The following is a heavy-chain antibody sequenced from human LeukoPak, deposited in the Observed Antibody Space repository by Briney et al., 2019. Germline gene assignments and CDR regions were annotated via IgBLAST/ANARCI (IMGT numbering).Heavy chain of an antibody. CDR3: ARDRRSPGGNWFDP. CDR1: GGSISSGGYY. CDR2: IYYSGST. Sequence: SQTLSLTCTVSGGSISSGGYYWSWIRQHPGKGLEWIGYIYYSGSTYYNPSLKSRDTISVDTSKNQFSLKLSSVTAADTAVYYCARDRRSPGGNWFDPWGQGTLVTVSS. D-gene: IGHD3-10*01. V-gene: IGHV4-31*03. J-gene: IGHJ5*02.